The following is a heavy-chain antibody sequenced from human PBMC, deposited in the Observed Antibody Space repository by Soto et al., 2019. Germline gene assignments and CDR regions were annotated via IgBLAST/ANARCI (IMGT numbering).Heavy chain of an antibody. Sequence: QVQLQESGPGLVKPSETLSLTCTVSGGTISSWYWSWIRQPPGKGLEWIGYIYSSGSTNCNPSLKSRVTISVDASKNPLPLRLRSVTAAETAVYYCARRYGSAIDYWGQGTLVTVSS. J-gene: IGHJ4*02. CDR3: ARRYGSAIDY. D-gene: IGHD1-26*01. CDR1: GGTISSWY. CDR2: IYSSGST. V-gene: IGHV4-59*08.